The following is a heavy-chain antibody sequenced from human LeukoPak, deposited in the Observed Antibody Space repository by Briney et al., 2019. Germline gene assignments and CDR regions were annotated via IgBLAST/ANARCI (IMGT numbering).Heavy chain of an antibody. CDR3: ARGEDIVATISPFDY. CDR1: GFTFSSYG. J-gene: IGHJ4*02. Sequence: GGSLRLSCAASGFTFSSYGMHWVRQAPGKGLEWVAVIWYDGSNKYYADSVKGRFTISRDNSKNTLYLQMNSLRAEDTAVYYCARGEDIVATISPFDYWGQGTLVTVSS. CDR2: IWYDGSNK. D-gene: IGHD5-12*01. V-gene: IGHV3-33*01.